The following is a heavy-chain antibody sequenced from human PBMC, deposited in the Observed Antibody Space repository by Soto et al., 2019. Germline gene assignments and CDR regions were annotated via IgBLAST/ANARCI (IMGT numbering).Heavy chain of an antibody. J-gene: IGHJ5*02. V-gene: IGHV1-3*01. D-gene: IGHD5-12*01. CDR1: GYSFTDFA. CDR3: ARGPLSGVATIWEYANWFDP. Sequence: QAQIVQSGAEVKKPGASVKVSCKASGYSFTDFAMQRVRLASGQRLEWMGWINADKGDTKYSPKFQVRVTITRDTPATTVYMELRSLRSEDTAVYYCARGPLSGVATIWEYANWFDPWGQGSLVTVST. CDR2: INADKGDT.